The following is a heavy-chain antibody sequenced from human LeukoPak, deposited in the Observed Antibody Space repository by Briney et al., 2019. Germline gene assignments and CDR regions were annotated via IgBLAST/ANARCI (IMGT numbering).Heavy chain of an antibody. CDR2: MNSDGSST. CDR1: GFTFTNAW. V-gene: IGHV3-74*01. Sequence: GGSLRLSCAASGFTFTNAWMNWVRQAPGKGLVWVSRMNSDGSSTSYADSVKGRFTISRDNAKNTLYLQMNSLRAEDTAVYYCARALAAAGTGGFDPWGQGTLVTVSS. CDR3: ARALAAAGTGGFDP. D-gene: IGHD6-13*01. J-gene: IGHJ5*02.